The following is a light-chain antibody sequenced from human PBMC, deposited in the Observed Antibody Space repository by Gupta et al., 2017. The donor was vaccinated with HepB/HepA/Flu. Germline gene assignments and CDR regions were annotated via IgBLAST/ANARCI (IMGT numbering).Light chain of an antibody. Sequence: DIQLTQSPSFLSASIGDTVTITCRASPGIRSHLAWLQQHPGRAPKLLISSASTLQSGVPSRFGGSGSGTEFTLTISNLQPEDSATFFCLHFDHYPLSFGGGTKVAIK. CDR3: LHFDHYPLS. V-gene: IGKV1-9*01. CDR2: SAS. CDR1: PGIRSH. J-gene: IGKJ4*01.